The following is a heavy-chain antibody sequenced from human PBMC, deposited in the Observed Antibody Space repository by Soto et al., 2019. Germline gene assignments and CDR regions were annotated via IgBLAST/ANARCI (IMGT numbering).Heavy chain of an antibody. CDR3: ARDPPGPLASIPAFDI. J-gene: IGHJ3*02. Sequence: GGSLRLSCAASGFTFSSYSMNWVRQAPGKGLEWVSSISSSSSYIYYADSVKGRFTISRDNAKNSLYLQMNSLRAEDTAVYYCARDPPGPLASIPAFDIWGQGTMVTVSS. V-gene: IGHV3-21*01. D-gene: IGHD1-1*01. CDR2: ISSSSSYI. CDR1: GFTFSSYS.